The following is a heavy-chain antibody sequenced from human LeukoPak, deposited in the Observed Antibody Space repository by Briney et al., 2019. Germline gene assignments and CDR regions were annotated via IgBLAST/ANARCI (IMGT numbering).Heavy chain of an antibody. Sequence: PSETLSLTCTVSGGSISSSSYYWGWIRQPPGKGLEWIGSIYYSGSTYYNPSLKSRVTISVDTSKNQFSLKLSSVTAADTAVYYCARISVAARRSVWFDPWGQGTLVTVSS. CDR3: ARISVAARRSVWFDP. V-gene: IGHV4-39*07. D-gene: IGHD6-19*01. CDR2: IYYSGST. CDR1: GGSISSSSYY. J-gene: IGHJ5*02.